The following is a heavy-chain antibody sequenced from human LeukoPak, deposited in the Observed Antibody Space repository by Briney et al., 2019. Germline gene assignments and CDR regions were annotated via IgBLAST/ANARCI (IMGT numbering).Heavy chain of an antibody. CDR2: IKKDGIEK. V-gene: IGHV3-7*01. D-gene: IGHD3-22*01. J-gene: IGHJ1*01. Sequence: GGSLRLSCAASGFTLSSYWMSWVRQARGKGVEWVANIKKDGIEKYYLDSVKGRFTIPRDNAKNSLYLQMNSLRAEDTAVYYCARPLWSYDSNGHEYFQHWGQGTLVTVSS. CDR1: GFTLSSYW. CDR3: ARPLWSYDSNGHEYFQH.